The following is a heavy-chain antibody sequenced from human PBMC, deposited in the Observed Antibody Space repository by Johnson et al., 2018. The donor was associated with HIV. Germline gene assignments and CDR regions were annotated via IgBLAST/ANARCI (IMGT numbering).Heavy chain of an antibody. CDR2: IYSGGST. J-gene: IGHJ3*02. Sequence: VQLVESGGGLVQPGGSLRLSCAASGFSFSNYAMSWVRQAPGKGLEWVSLIYSGGSTYYADSVKGRFTISRDDSRNTLHLQMNSLKSEDTAVYYCTTDRVGSGSHDAFDIWGQGTIVTVSS. CDR3: TTDRVGSGSHDAFDI. V-gene: IGHV3-23*03. CDR1: GFSFSNYA. D-gene: IGHD1-26*01.